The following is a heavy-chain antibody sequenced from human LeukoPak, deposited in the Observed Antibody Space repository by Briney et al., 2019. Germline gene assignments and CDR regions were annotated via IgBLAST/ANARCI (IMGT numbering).Heavy chain of an antibody. CDR2: IHTSGGS. J-gene: IGHJ4*02. V-gene: IGHV4-4*09. CDR1: GASISNYY. D-gene: IGHD1-26*01. Sequence: SETLSLTCIVSGASISNYYWSWIRQTPEKGLEWMGHIHTSGGSSYYPSLKGRLTMSIDTSRNQLSLKLTSVTAADTALYFCARLGSYHDFWGQGALVTVSS. CDR3: ARLGSYHDF.